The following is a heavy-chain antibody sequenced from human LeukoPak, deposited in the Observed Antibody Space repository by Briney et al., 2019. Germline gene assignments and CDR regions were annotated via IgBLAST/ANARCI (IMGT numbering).Heavy chain of an antibody. J-gene: IGHJ4*02. D-gene: IGHD2-21*01. CDR3: ARKPIYCGGDCCYFDY. CDR1: GFTFSSYS. V-gene: IGHV3-21*01. CDR2: ISSSSSYI. Sequence: GGSLRLSCAASGFTFSSYSMNLVRQAPGKGLEWVSSISSSSSYIYYADSVKGRFTISRDNAKNSLYLQMNSLRAEDTAVYYCARKPIYCGGDCCYFDYWGQGTLATVSS.